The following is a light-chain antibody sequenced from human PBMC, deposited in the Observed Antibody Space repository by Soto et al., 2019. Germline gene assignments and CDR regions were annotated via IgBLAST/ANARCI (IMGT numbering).Light chain of an antibody. V-gene: IGKV3-15*01. J-gene: IGKJ3*01. CDR1: QSVSGN. CDR2: GAS. CDR3: QQYNNWPPFT. Sequence: EIVMTQSPATLSVSPGERATLSCSASQSVSGNLAWYQQKPGQAPRLLIHGASTRATGIPARFSGSGSGTEFTLTISSLQFEDFAVYYCQQYNNWPPFTFGPGTKVDIK.